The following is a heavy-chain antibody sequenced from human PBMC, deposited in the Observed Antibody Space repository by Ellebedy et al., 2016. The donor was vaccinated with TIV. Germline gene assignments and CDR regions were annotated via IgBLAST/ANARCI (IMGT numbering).Heavy chain of an antibody. CDR2: ISNDGSYK. J-gene: IGHJ4*02. D-gene: IGHD6-13*01. CDR1: GFTFSSYS. Sequence: GESLKISCAASGFTFSSYSLHRVRQAPGKGLEWLAAISNDGSYKFYADSVKGRFTISRDNSKNTLYLQMNSLRAEDMAGYYCAREQQLSSVDDWGQGTRVTGSS. CDR3: AREQQLSSVDD. V-gene: IGHV3-30-3*01.